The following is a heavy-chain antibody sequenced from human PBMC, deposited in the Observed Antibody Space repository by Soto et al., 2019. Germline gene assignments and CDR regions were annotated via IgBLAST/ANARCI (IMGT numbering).Heavy chain of an antibody. CDR2: INHSGST. Sequence: SETLSLTCTVSGGSISSYYWSWIRQPPGKGLEWIGEINHSGSTNYNPSLKSRVTISVDTSKNQFSLKLSSVTAADTAVYYCARGRGRYPRYFQHWGQGTLVTVPQ. CDR3: ARGRGRYPRYFQH. CDR1: GGSISSYY. J-gene: IGHJ1*01. V-gene: IGHV4-34*01. D-gene: IGHD1-1*01.